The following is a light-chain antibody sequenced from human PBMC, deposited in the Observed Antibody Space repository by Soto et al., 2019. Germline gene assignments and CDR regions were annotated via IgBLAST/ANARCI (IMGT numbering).Light chain of an antibody. CDR1: SNDVAGYNL. V-gene: IGLV2-23*02. Sequence: QSALTQPASVSGSPGQSITISCTGTSNDVAGYNLVSWFQQHPGKAPKLMISEVNKRPSGVSNRFSGSKSANTASLTISGLQAEDEADYYCCSHVGGSSPQWVFGGGTKLTVL. CDR2: EVN. CDR3: CSHVGGSSPQWV. J-gene: IGLJ3*02.